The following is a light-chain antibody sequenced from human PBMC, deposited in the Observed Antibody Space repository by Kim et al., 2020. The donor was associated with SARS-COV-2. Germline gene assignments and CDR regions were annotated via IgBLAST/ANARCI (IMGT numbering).Light chain of an antibody. Sequence: ATINCKSRQDVFYRTRNKNYLAWYQQKPGQPPKLLIYWASTRESGVPDRFSGSGSGTDFTLTISDLQAEDVAVYYCQQYETTPPTFGQGTKVDIK. V-gene: IGKV4-1*01. CDR2: WAS. J-gene: IGKJ1*01. CDR3: QQYETTPPT. CDR1: QDVFYRTRNKNY.